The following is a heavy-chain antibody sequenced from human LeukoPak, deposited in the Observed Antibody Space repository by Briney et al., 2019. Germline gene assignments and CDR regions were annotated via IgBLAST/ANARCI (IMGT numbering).Heavy chain of an antibody. J-gene: IGHJ4*02. Sequence: PSETLSLTCTVSGGSISSYYWSWIRQPPGKGLEWIGYIYTSGSTNYNPSLKSRVTISVDTSKNQFSLRLSSVTAADSAVYFCATGEYSGYYDYWGQGTLVTVSS. CDR2: IYTSGST. CDR1: GGSISSYY. V-gene: IGHV4-4*09. CDR3: ATGEYSGYYDY. D-gene: IGHD5-12*01.